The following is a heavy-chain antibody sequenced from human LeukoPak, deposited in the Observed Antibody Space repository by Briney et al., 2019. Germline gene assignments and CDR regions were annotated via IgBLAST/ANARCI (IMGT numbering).Heavy chain of an antibody. CDR3: ARGGKATVVTM. Sequence: SETLSLTCTVSGGSINSYYWSWIRQPAGQGLEWIGRIYSSGSTNYNPSLKSRVSMSVDTSKNQFSLKLTSVTAADTAVYYCARGGKATVVTMWGQGILVTVSS. CDR1: GGSINSYY. CDR2: IYSSGST. V-gene: IGHV4-4*07. D-gene: IGHD4-23*01. J-gene: IGHJ4*02.